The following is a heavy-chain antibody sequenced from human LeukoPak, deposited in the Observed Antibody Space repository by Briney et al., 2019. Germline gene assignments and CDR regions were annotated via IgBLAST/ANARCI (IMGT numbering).Heavy chain of an antibody. CDR3: AGGTAMVKSYDAFDI. J-gene: IGHJ3*02. V-gene: IGHV1-2*02. D-gene: IGHD5-18*01. CDR2: INPNSGGT. CDR1: GYTFTGYY. Sequence: ASVKVSCKASGYTFTGYYMHWVRQAPGQGLEWMGWINPNSGGTNYAQKFQGRVTMTRDTSISTAYMELSRLRSDDTAVYYCAGGTAMVKSYDAFDIWGQGTMVTVSS.